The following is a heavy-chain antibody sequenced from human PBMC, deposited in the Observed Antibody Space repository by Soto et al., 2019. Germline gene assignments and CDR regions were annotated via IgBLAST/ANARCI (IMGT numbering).Heavy chain of an antibody. CDR3: ARLVYTADFDY. Sequence: QVQLVQSGAEVKKPGSSVKVSCKASGGTFSSYTISWVRQAPRQGLEWMGRIIPILGIANYAQKFQGRVTITADKSTSTAYMELSSLRSEDKAVYYCARLVYTADFDYWGQGTLVTVSS. V-gene: IGHV1-69*02. D-gene: IGHD5-18*01. J-gene: IGHJ4*02. CDR1: GGTFSSYT. CDR2: IIPILGIA.